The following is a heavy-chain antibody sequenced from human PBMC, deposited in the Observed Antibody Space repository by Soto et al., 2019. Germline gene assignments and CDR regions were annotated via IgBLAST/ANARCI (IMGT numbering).Heavy chain of an antibody. V-gene: IGHV3-23*01. D-gene: IGHD6-19*01. Sequence: GGSLRLSCAASGFTFSSYAMSWVRQAPGKGLEWVSAISGSGGSTYYADSVKGRFTISRDNSKNTLYLQMNSLRAEDTAVYYCAKERALYSSGNYYYYMDVWGKGTTVTVSS. CDR1: GFTFSSYA. CDR2: ISGSGGST. CDR3: AKERALYSSGNYYYYMDV. J-gene: IGHJ6*03.